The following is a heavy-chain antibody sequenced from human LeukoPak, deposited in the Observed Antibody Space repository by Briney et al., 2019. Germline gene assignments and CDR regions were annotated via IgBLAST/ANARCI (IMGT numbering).Heavy chain of an antibody. Sequence: SETLSLTCTVSGGSISSYYWSWIRQPPGKGLEWIGYIYYSGSTNYNPSLKSRVTISVDRSKNQFSLKLSSVTAADTAVYYCATSKGYCSSTSCGSYGMDVWGQGTTVTVSS. V-gene: IGHV4-59*12. D-gene: IGHD2-2*01. CDR3: ATSKGYCSSTSCGSYGMDV. J-gene: IGHJ6*02. CDR1: GGSISSYY. CDR2: IYYSGST.